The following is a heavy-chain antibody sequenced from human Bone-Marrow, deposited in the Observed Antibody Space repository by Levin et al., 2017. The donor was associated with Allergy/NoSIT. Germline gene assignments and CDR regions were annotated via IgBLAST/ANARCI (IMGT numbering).Heavy chain of an antibody. Sequence: GESLKISCAASGFTFSSYGMHWVRQAPGKGLEWVAVTSNDGNAKYYADSVKGRFNISRDEWKNALYLEMNSLRADDTALYYCVKMEQQLLKGAFHLWGQGTLVTVSS. CDR3: VKMEQQLLKGAFHL. CDR2: TSNDGNAK. J-gene: IGHJ1*01. V-gene: IGHV3-30*18. CDR1: GFTFSSYG. D-gene: IGHD4-11*01.